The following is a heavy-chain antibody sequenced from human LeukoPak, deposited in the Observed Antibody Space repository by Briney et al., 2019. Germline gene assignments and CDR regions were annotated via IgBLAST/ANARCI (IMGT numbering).Heavy chain of an antibody. Sequence: ASVEVSCKASGYTFFRFYMHWVRQAPGQGLEWMGIVNPSGGSTSYAQKFQGRVTMTRDMSTSTVYMELSSLTFEDTAVYYCARGGCSSTSCSTSEHFQHWGQGTLVTVSS. CDR1: GYTFFRFY. D-gene: IGHD2-2*01. CDR3: ARGGCSSTSCSTSEHFQH. V-gene: IGHV1-46*01. CDR2: VNPSGGST. J-gene: IGHJ1*01.